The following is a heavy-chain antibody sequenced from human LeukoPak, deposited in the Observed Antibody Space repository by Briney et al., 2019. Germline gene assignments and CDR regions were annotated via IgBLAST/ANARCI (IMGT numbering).Heavy chain of an antibody. Sequence: GGSLRLSCAASGFTFSSYGIHWVRQAPGKGLEWVAFIWYDGSNKYFADSVKGRFTISRDNSKNTLYLQMNSLRAEDTAVYYCANENYYGSGSYADHWGQGTLVTVSS. CDR1: GFTFSSYG. J-gene: IGHJ4*02. V-gene: IGHV3-30*02. CDR3: ANENYYGSGSYADH. CDR2: IWYDGSNK. D-gene: IGHD3-10*01.